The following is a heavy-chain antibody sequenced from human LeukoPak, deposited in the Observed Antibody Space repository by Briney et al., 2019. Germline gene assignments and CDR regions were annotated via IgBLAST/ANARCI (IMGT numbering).Heavy chain of an antibody. D-gene: IGHD6-13*01. CDR1: GGSFSGYY. V-gene: IGHV4-34*01. CDR2: INHSGST. Sequence: SETLSLTCAVYGGSFSGYYWSWIRQPPGKGLEWIGEINHSGSTNYNPSLKSRVTISVDTSKNQFSLKLSSVTAADTAVYYRASSWYGGNWFDPWGQGTLVTVSS. CDR3: ASSWYGGNWFDP. J-gene: IGHJ5*02.